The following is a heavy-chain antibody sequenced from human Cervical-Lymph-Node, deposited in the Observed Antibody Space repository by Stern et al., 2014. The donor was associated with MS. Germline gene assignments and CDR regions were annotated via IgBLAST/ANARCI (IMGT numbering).Heavy chain of an antibody. Sequence: VQLVESGAEVKQPGASVKVSCKTSGYSFTRYDIHWVRPAPGPGLEWMGLIVPGVGSTTYAQTWQGRVSMTRDTSATTVYMELRSLRSEDTAVYYCARSGLGGAVGSWGQGTLVTVSA. CDR1: GYSFTRYD. V-gene: IGHV1-46*04. CDR2: IVPGVGST. CDR3: ARSGLGGAVGS. D-gene: IGHD3-10*01. J-gene: IGHJ5*02.